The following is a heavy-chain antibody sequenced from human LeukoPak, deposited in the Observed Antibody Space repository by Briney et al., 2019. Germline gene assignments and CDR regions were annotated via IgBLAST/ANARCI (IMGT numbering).Heavy chain of an antibody. CDR1: GFTFSAYW. J-gene: IGHJ4*02. CDR3: ARQDDSGYVGLFDY. V-gene: IGHV3-74*01. CDR2: INSDASST. D-gene: IGHD5-12*01. Sequence: GGSLRLSCVASGFTFSAYWMHWVRQAPGKGLVWVSRINSDASSTTYADSVKGRFTISRDNSKNTLSVQMDSLRAEDTAVYYCARQDDSGYVGLFDYWGQGTLVTVSP.